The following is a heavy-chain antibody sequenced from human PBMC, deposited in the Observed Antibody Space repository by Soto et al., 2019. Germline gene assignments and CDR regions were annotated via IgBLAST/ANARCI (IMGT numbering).Heavy chain of an antibody. Sequence: QVQLVQSGAEVKKPGASVKVSCKASGYTFTSYHINWVRQATGQGLEWMGWMNPNSGDTGYAQKFQGRVSMTRSTSISTAYMDLGSLRSEDTAVYYCVRWGSGIYGMDVWGQGTTVTVSS. D-gene: IGHD3-10*01. J-gene: IGHJ6*02. V-gene: IGHV1-8*01. CDR1: GYTFTSYH. CDR2: MNPNSGDT. CDR3: VRWGSGIYGMDV.